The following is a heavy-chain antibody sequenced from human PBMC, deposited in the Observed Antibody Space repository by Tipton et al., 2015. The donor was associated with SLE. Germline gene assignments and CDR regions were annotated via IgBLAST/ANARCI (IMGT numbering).Heavy chain of an antibody. CDR3: ARYSSSSAFDP. J-gene: IGHJ5*02. Sequence: SLRLSCAASGFTFSSYSMNWVRQAPGKGLEWVSSISSSSSYIYYADSVKGRFTISRDNAKNSLYLQMNSRRAEDTAVYYCARYSSSSAFDPWGQGTLVTVSS. CDR2: ISSSSSYI. V-gene: IGHV3-21*01. D-gene: IGHD6-6*01. CDR1: GFTFSSYS.